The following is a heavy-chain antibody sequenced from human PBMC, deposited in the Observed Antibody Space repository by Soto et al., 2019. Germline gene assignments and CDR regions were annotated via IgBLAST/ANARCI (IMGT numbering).Heavy chain of an antibody. J-gene: IGHJ4*02. V-gene: IGHV4-59*08. CDR2: IYYGGST. CDR3: AKNWYWGSLVH. D-gene: IGHD7-27*01. Sequence: SETLSLTCTVSGDSISNDYWSWIRQSPGKGLEWIGFIYYGGSTNYNPSLKSRVTISVDTPKNQFSLKLSSVTAVDTAVYYCAKNWYWGSLVHWGQGTLVTVSS. CDR1: GDSISNDY.